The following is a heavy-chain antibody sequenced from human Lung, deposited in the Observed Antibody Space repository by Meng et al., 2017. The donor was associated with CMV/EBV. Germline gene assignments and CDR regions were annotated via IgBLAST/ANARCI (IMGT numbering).Heavy chain of an antibody. CDR1: GFTFDDYA. V-gene: IGHV3-9*01. CDR3: ARDKSGPFTIPYYYYGMDV. Sequence: SCAASGFTFDDYAMHWVRQVPGKGLEWVAGITWNSGRIGYADSVKGRFSISRDNAKNSLYLQMSSLRADDTAVYYCARDKSGPFTIPYYYYGMDVXGQGXTVTVSS. CDR2: ITWNSGRI. J-gene: IGHJ6*02. D-gene: IGHD3-3*01.